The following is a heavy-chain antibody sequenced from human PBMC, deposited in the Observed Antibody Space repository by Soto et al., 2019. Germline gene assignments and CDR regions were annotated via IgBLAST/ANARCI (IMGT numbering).Heavy chain of an antibody. CDR3: ARGSRTIYGVIIDFDF. Sequence: GGSLRLSCVASGFTFSSYAMDWVRQAPGKGLEWVGRSRDKPKSYTTDYAASVKGRFTISRDDSKKSLYLHMNSLKTEDTAVYYCARGSRTIYGVIIDFDFWGQGTLVTVSS. V-gene: IGHV3-72*01. J-gene: IGHJ4*02. CDR2: SRDKPKSYTT. D-gene: IGHD3-3*01. CDR1: GFTFSSYA.